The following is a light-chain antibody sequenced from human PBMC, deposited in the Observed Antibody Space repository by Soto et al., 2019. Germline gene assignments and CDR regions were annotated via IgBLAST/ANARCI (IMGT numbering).Light chain of an antibody. Sequence: DIQMTQSPTSLSASVGERVIISCRASQIINRYLNWYQQRPGKAPKVLIYAASNLETGVPSRFSGSGSGTDFTLTISSLQPEDSATYYCQQSYGRPRTFGQGTKVEIK. V-gene: IGKV1-39*01. CDR3: QQSYGRPRT. CDR1: QIINRY. CDR2: AAS. J-gene: IGKJ1*01.